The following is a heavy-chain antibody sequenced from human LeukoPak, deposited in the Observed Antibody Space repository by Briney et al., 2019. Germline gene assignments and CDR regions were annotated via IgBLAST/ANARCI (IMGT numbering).Heavy chain of an antibody. CDR1: GYTFTSYG. Sequence: GASVKVSCKASGYTFTSYGISWVRQAPGQELEWMGWISAYNGNTNYAQKLQGRVTMTTDTSTSTAYMELRSPRSDDTAVYYCARVTRKTAAGNMDVWGQGTTVTVSS. CDR3: ARVTRKTAAGNMDV. J-gene: IGHJ6*02. V-gene: IGHV1-18*01. CDR2: ISAYNGNT. D-gene: IGHD6-13*01.